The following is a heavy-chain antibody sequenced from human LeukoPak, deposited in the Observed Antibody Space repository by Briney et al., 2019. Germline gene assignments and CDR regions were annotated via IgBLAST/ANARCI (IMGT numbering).Heavy chain of an antibody. D-gene: IGHD3-22*01. J-gene: IGHJ4*02. V-gene: IGHV4-28*03. CDR3: ARGPSERYYESSGYYYFDY. CDR1: GYSISSSYW. Sequence: SDTLSLTCAVSGYSISSSYWWGWIRQPPGKALEWIGYIYYRGSTYYNPSLKSRVTISVDTSKNQFSLKVSSVTAADTAVYYCARGPSERYYESSGYYYFDYWGQGSLVTVSS. CDR2: IYYRGST.